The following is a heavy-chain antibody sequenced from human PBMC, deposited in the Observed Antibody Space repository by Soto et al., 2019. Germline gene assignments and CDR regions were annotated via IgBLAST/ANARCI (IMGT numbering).Heavy chain of an antibody. J-gene: IGHJ4*02. V-gene: IGHV3-13*01. D-gene: IGHD6-19*01. CDR3: ARGGDGSGWYGFDY. CDR1: GFTFSSYD. CDR2: IGTAGDT. Sequence: GGSLRLSCAASGFTFSSYDMHWVRQATGKGLEWVSAIGTAGDTYYPGSVKGRFTISRENAKNSLYLQMNSLRAGDTAVYYCARGGDGSGWYGFDYWGQGTLVTVSS.